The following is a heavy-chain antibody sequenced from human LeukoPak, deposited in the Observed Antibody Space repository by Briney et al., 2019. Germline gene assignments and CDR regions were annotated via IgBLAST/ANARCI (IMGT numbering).Heavy chain of an antibody. D-gene: IGHD1-7*01. V-gene: IGHV3-30-3*01. J-gene: IGHJ4*02. CDR2: VSYDGSNE. CDR1: GFTFSRYA. Sequence: GGSLRLSCAASGFTFSRYAMHWVRQAPGKGLEWVAVVSYDGSNEYYADSVKGRFTISRDNSKNTLYLQMNSLRAEDTAVYYCAKGGGNWDYYFDYWGQGTLVTVSS. CDR3: AKGGGNWDYYFDY.